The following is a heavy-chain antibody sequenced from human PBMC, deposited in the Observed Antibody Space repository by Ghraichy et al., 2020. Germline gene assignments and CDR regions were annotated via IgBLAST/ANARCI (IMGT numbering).Heavy chain of an antibody. CDR1: GFTFSDYY. D-gene: IGHD2-2*01. Sequence: LSLTCAASGFTFSDYYMSWIRQAPGKGLEWVSYISSSGSTIYYADSVKGRFTISRDNAKNSLYLQMNSLRAEDTAVYYCARCLGSTLRFDPWGQGTLVTVSS. V-gene: IGHV3-11*01. J-gene: IGHJ5*02. CDR2: ISSSGSTI. CDR3: ARCLGSTLRFDP.